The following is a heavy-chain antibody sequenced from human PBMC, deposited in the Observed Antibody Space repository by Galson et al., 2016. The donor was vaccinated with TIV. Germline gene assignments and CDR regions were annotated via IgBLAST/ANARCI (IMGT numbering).Heavy chain of an antibody. CDR2: ISFDGSNT. D-gene: IGHD3-3*01. CDR1: GFTFSRYA. Sequence: SLRLSCAASGFTFSRYAMHWVRQAPGKGLEWVAIISFDGSNTNYADSVRGRFTISRDNSKNTLYLPMNSLRSKDTAVYYCARERGTIFGVVIIAMYYFDYWGQGTLVTVSS. V-gene: IGHV3-30-3*01. J-gene: IGHJ4*02. CDR3: ARERGTIFGVVIIAMYYFDY.